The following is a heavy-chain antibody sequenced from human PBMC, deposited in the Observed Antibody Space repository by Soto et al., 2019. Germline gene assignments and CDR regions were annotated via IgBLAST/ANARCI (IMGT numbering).Heavy chain of an antibody. J-gene: IGHJ6*02. V-gene: IGHV3-30*18. CDR3: AKDSSSGWYYYYGMDV. D-gene: IGHD6-19*01. CDR1: GFTFSSYG. CDR2: ISYDGSNK. Sequence: QVQLVESGGGVVQPGRSLRLSCAASGFTFSSYGMHWVRQAPGKGLEWVAVISYDGSNKYYADSVKGRFTISRDNSKNXLYLQMNSLRAEDTAVYYCAKDSSSGWYYYYGMDVWGQGTTVTVSS.